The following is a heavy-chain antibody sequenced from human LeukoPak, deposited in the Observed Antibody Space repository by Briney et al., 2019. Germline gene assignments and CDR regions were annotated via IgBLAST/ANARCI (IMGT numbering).Heavy chain of an antibody. CDR2: ITYGGAT. CDR1: NGSFGGYH. CDR3: VRGRYGGSASCYDWFDP. V-gene: IGHV4-34*01. D-gene: IGHD2-2*01. Sequence: SEPLSLPCAFYNGSFGGYHWNWIRRPPGKRLEWIGEITYGGATNYNPSLRSRVTMSVTTSKKQFSLKLTALTAADTAVYYCVRGRYGGSASCYDWFDPWGPGTHVSVSS. J-gene: IGHJ5*02.